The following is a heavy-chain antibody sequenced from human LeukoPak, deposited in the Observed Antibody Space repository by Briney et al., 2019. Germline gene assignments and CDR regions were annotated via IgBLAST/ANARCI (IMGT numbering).Heavy chain of an antibody. D-gene: IGHD1-26*01. CDR3: ASLRERSYYARGFDY. J-gene: IGHJ4*02. CDR1: GGSFSGYY. CDR2: INHSGST. Sequence: SETLSLTCAVYGGSFSGYYWSWIRQPPGKGLEWIGEINHSGSTNYNPSLKSRVTISVDTSKNQFSLRLSSVTAADTAVYYCASLRERSYYARGFDYWGQGTLVTVSS. V-gene: IGHV4-34*01.